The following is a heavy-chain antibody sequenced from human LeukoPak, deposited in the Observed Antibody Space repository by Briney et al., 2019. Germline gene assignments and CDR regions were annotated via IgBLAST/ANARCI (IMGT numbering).Heavy chain of an antibody. CDR2: ISYDGSNK. D-gene: IGHD3-10*01. Sequence: GGSLRLSCAASGFTFSSYAMHWVRQAPGKGLEWVAVISYDGSNKYYADSVKGRFTISRDKSKNTLYLQMNSLRAEDTAVHYCARVNYYGSGSQSLDYWGQGTLVTVSS. CDR1: GFTFSSYA. CDR3: ARVNYYGSGSQSLDY. J-gene: IGHJ4*02. V-gene: IGHV3-30-3*01.